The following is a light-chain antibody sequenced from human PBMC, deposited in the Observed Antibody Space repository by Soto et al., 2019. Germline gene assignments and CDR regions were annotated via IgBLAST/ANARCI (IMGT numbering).Light chain of an antibody. V-gene: IGKV1-39*01. CDR1: QTIGTY. CDR3: QQSYNTPLT. J-gene: IGKJ1*01. CDR2: DAS. Sequence: IEVTQSPSSLAASLGDRVTITCRASQTIGTYVNWYRQKSGAAPELLIYDASTLQSGVPSRFRGGASGTDFTLTISSLQLDDVATYYCQQSYNTPLTFGQGTKVDI.